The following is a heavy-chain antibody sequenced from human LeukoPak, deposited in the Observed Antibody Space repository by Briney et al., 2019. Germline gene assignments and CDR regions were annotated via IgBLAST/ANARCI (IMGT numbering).Heavy chain of an antibody. D-gene: IGHD5-18*01. CDR3: ARGPGGYSYGYYFDY. Sequence: SETLSLTCTVSGGSISSYYWSWIRQPPGKGLEWMGFFYYSGSTNYNPSLKSRVTISVDTSKNHFSLKLSSVTAADTAVYYCARGPGGYSYGYYFDYWRQGTLVTVSS. J-gene: IGHJ4*02. CDR1: GGSISSYY. V-gene: IGHV4-59*01. CDR2: FYYSGST.